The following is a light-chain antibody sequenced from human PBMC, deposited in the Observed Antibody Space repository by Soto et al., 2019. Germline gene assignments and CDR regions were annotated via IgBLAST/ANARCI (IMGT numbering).Light chain of an antibody. CDR3: CSYAGSSLVV. Sequence: QSALTQPRSVSGSPGQSVTISCTGTSSDVGGYNYVSWYQQHPGKAPKLMIYDVSKRPSGVPDRFSGSKSGNTASLTISGLQAEDEADYYCCSYAGSSLVVFGTVTKLTVL. CDR2: DVS. CDR1: SSDVGGYNY. J-gene: IGLJ1*01. V-gene: IGLV2-11*01.